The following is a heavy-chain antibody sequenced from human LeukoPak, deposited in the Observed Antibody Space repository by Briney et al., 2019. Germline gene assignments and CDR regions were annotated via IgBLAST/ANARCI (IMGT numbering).Heavy chain of an antibody. D-gene: IGHD2-2*01. CDR1: GGSISSSSYY. Sequence: SETLSLTCTVSGGSISSSSYYWGWIRQPPGKGLGWIGSIYYSGSTYYNPSLKSRVTISVDTSKNQFSLKLSSVTAADTAVYYCARVVVPIAMLPPNYYYYMDVWGKGTTVTVSS. J-gene: IGHJ6*03. CDR3: ARVVVPIAMLPPNYYYYMDV. CDR2: IYYSGST. V-gene: IGHV4-39*07.